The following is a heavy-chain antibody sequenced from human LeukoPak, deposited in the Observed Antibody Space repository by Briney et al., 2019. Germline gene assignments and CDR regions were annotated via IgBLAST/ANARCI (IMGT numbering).Heavy chain of an antibody. CDR2: TYYKSKWYN. V-gene: IGHV6-1*01. J-gene: IGHJ3*02. D-gene: IGHD3-10*01. CDR1: RDSVSSNIAA. CDR3: ARVYGSGSYCAFDI. Sequence: SPTLSLTFAISRDSVSSNIAAWHWLRQSPSRGLEWLGRTYYKSKWYNDYSVSVESRITFNPDTSENQFSLHLNSVTPEDTAVYYCARVYGSGSYCAFDIWGQGTMVTVSS.